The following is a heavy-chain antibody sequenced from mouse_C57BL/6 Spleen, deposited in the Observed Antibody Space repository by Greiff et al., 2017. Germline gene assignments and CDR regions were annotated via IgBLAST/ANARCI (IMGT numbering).Heavy chain of an antibody. D-gene: IGHD2-3*01. Sequence: EVKVVESGGGLVQSGRSLRLSCATSGFTFSDFYMEWVRQAPGKGLEWIAASRNKANDYTTEYSASVKGRFIVSRDTSQSILYLQMNALRAEDTAIYYCARAPDGYWYFDGWGTGTTVTVSS. CDR3: ARAPDGYWYFDG. V-gene: IGHV7-1*01. J-gene: IGHJ1*03. CDR1: GFTFSDFY. CDR2: SRNKANDYTT.